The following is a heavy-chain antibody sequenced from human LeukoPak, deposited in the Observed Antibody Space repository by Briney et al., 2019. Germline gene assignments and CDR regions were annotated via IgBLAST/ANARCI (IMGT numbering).Heavy chain of an antibody. V-gene: IGHV4-34*01. Sequence: PSETLSLTCAVYGGSFSGYYWSWIRQPPGKGLEWIGEIYHSGSTNYNPSLKSRVTISVDKSKNQFSLKLSSVTAADTAVYYCARATSGYSRGWVDYWGQGTLVTVSS. CDR2: IYHSGST. D-gene: IGHD6-19*01. CDR1: GGSFSGYY. CDR3: ARATSGYSRGWVDY. J-gene: IGHJ4*02.